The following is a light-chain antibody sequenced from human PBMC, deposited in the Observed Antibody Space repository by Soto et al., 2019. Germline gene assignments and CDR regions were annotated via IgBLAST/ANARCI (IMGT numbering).Light chain of an antibody. CDR1: QGVSSTY. CDR2: GAS. CDR3: QLYGSSPLFT. Sequence: EIVLTQSRGTLSLSPGERATLSCRASQGVSSTYLAWFQQKPGQTPRLLISGASSRATGIPERFSGSGSGTDFTLTISRLEPEDFAVYWCQLYGSSPLFTFGPGTKVDIK. V-gene: IGKV3-20*01. J-gene: IGKJ3*01.